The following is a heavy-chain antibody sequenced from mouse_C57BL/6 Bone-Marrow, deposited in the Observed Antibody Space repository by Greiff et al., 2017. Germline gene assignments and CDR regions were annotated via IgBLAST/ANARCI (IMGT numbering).Heavy chain of an antibody. CDR1: GFTFNDDY. V-gene: IGHV14-4*01. J-gene: IGHJ3*01. CDR2: IDPENGDT. Sequence: VQLQQPGAELVRPGASVKLSCTASGFTFNDDYMHWVKQRPEQGLEWIGWIDPENGDTEYASKFQGKATLTADTSSNTAYLQLSSLTSEDTAVYYCTGGDYLAWFADWGQGTLVTVSA. D-gene: IGHD2-13*01. CDR3: TGGDYLAWFAD.